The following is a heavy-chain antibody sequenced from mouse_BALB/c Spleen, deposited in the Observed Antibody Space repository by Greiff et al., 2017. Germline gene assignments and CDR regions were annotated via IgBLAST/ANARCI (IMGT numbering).Heavy chain of an antibody. Sequence: EVKVVESGGGLVQPGGSLRLSCATSGFTFTDYYMSWVRQPLGKALEWLGFIRNKANGYTTEYSASVKGRFTISRDNSQSILYLQMNTLRAEDSATYYCARDRALDYWGQGTTLTVSS. J-gene: IGHJ2*01. D-gene: IGHD3-1*01. V-gene: IGHV7-3*02. CDR2: IRNKANGYTT. CDR3: ARDRALDY. CDR1: GFTFTDYY.